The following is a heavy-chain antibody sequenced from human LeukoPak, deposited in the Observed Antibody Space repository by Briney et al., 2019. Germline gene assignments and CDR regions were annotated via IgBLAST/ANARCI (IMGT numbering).Heavy chain of an antibody. D-gene: IGHD4/OR15-4a*01. CDR1: GFTFSSYW. J-gene: IGHJ4*02. CDR3: ARDRSDRRRTPNIDY. CDR2: INSDGSST. Sequence: GGSLRLSCAASGFTFSSYWMHWVRQAPGKGLVWVSRINSDGSSTSYADSVKGRFTISRDNAENTLYLQMNSLRAEDTAVYYCARDRSDRRRTPNIDYWGQGTLVTVSS. V-gene: IGHV3-74*01.